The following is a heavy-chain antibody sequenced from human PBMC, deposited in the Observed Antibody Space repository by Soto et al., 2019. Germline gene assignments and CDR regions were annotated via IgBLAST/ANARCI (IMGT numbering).Heavy chain of an antibody. D-gene: IGHD5-12*01. V-gene: IGHV3-30-3*01. Sequence: QVQLVESGGGVVQPGRSLRLSCAASGFTFSSYAMHWVRQAPGKGLEWVAVISYDGSNKYYADSVKGRFTISRDNSKNTLYLQMTSLRAGDTAVYYCARDYYRFNSGYGFSMDVWGQGTTVTVSS. J-gene: IGHJ6*02. CDR1: GFTFSSYA. CDR3: ARDYYRFNSGYGFSMDV. CDR2: ISYDGSNK.